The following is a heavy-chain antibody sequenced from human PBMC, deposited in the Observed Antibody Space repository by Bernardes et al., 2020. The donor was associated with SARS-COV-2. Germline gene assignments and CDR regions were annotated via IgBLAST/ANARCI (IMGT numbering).Heavy chain of an antibody. D-gene: IGHD3-22*01. CDR3: ARAQVVSSGYYYDYGMDV. CDR2: ISAYNGNT. J-gene: IGHJ6*02. V-gene: IGHV1-18*01. Sequence: ASVKVSCKASGYTFTSYGISWVRQAPGQGLEWMGWISAYNGNTNYAQKLQGRVTMTTDTSTSTAYMELRSLRSDDTAVYYCARAQVVSSGYYYDYGMDVWGQGTTVTVSS. CDR1: GYTFTSYG.